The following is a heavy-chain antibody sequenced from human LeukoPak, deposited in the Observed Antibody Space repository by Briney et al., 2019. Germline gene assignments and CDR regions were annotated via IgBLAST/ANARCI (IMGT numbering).Heavy chain of an antibody. Sequence: PGGSRRLSCAASGFTFSSYWMSWVRQAPGKGLEWVANIKQDGSEKYYVDSVKGRFTISRDNAKNSLYLQMNSLRAEDMAVYYCARDGRYSGYELRTTLPEYWRQGTLVTVSS. D-gene: IGHD5-12*01. CDR3: ARDGRYSGYELRTTLPEY. J-gene: IGHJ4*02. V-gene: IGHV3-7*01. CDR1: GFTFSSYW. CDR2: IKQDGSEK.